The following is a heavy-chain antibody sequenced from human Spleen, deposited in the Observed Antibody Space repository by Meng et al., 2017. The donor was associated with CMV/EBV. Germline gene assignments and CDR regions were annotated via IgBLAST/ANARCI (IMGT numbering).Heavy chain of an antibody. D-gene: IGHD1-7*01. CDR2: IRSDGTNQ. CDR1: GFTFSISP. V-gene: IGHV3-30*02. Sequence: GESLKISCAASGFTFSISPMHWVRQAPGKGLEWVAFIRSDGTNQYYADSVKGRFTISRDNSKNTMYLQMNRLRPEDTAVYYCAKGGIAEVPSAERNYYFDYWGQGALVTVSS. CDR3: AKGGIAEVPSAERNYYFDY. J-gene: IGHJ4*02.